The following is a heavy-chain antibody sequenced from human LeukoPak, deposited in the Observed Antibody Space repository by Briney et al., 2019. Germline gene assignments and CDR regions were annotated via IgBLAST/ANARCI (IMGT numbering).Heavy chain of an antibody. J-gene: IGHJ5*02. CDR2: INHSGST. D-gene: IGHD2-2*01. Sequence: SETLSLTCAVYGGSFSGYYWSWIRQPPGKGLEWIGEINHSGSTNYNPSLKSRVTISVDTSKSQFSLRLSSVTAADTAVYYCARGLGDCSSTSCYRWFDPWGQGTLVTVSS. CDR3: ARGLGDCSSTSCYRWFDP. V-gene: IGHV4-34*01. CDR1: GGSFSGYY.